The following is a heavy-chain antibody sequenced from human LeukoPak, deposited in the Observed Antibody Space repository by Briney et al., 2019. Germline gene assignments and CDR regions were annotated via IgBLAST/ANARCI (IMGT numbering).Heavy chain of an antibody. CDR2: ISYDGSNK. J-gene: IGHJ4*02. CDR1: GFTFSSYA. CDR3: TNLASY. V-gene: IGHV3-30*04. Sequence: GGSLRLSCAASGFTFSSYAMHWVRQAPGKGLEWVALISYDGSNKYYADSVKGRFTISRDNSNNKLFLQLKSLRVEDTALYYCTNLASYWGQGTLVIVSS.